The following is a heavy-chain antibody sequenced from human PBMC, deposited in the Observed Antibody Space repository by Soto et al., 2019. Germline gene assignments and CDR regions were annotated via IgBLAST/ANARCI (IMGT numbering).Heavy chain of an antibody. CDR1: GGSISSSSYY. J-gene: IGHJ6*02. Sequence: SETLSLTCTVSGGSISSSSYYWGWIRQPPGKGLEWIGSIYYSGSTYYNPSLKSRVTISVDTSKDQFSLKLSSVTAADTAVYYCARYGSGSYGYYYGMDVWSQGTTVTVSS. V-gene: IGHV4-39*01. D-gene: IGHD3-10*01. CDR2: IYYSGST. CDR3: ARYGSGSYGYYYGMDV.